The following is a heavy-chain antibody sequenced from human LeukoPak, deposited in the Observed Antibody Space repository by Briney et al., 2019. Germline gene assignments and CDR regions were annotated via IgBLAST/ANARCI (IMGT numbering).Heavy chain of an antibody. CDR1: GGSISSSSYY. CDR3: ASSSSWYGAYYFDY. V-gene: IGHV4-39*01. D-gene: IGHD6-13*01. CDR2: LYYSGST. Sequence: SETLSLTCTVSGGSISSSSYYWGWIRQPPGKGLEWIGSLYYSGSTYYNPSLKSRVTISVDTSKNQFSLKLSSVTAADTAVYYCASSSSWYGAYYFDYWGQGTLVTVSS. J-gene: IGHJ4*02.